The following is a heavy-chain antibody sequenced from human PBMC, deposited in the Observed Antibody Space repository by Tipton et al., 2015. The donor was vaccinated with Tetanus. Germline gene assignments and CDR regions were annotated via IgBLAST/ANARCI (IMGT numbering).Heavy chain of an antibody. CDR2: IYTSEST. D-gene: IGHD3-10*01. V-gene: IGHV4-4*07. J-gene: IGHJ6*02. CDR3: ARATMVRGVLYMDV. Sequence: GLVKPSETLSLTCTVSGGSISSYYWSWIRQPAGKGLEWIGRIYTSESTNYNPSLKSRLTMSVDTSKNQFSLRLNSVTAADTAVYYCARATMVRGVLYMDVWGQGTTVTVSS. CDR1: GGSISSYY.